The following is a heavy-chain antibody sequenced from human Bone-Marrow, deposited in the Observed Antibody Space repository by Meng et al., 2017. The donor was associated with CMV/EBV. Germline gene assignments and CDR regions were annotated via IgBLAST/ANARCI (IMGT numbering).Heavy chain of an antibody. Sequence: SETLSLTCAISGDSVSSNSAAWNWIRQSPSRGLEWLGRTYYRSKWYNDYAVSVKSRITINPDTSKNQFSLQLNSVTPEDTAVYYCARRRGYCSSTSCYNYYGMDVWGQGTTVTVSS. CDR3: ARRRGYCSSTSCYNYYGMDV. CDR2: TYYRSKWYN. J-gene: IGHJ6*02. V-gene: IGHV6-1*01. D-gene: IGHD2-2*02. CDR1: GDSVSSNSAA.